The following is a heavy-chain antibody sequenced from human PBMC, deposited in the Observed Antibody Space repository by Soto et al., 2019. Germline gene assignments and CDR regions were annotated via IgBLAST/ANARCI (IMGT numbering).Heavy chain of an antibody. CDR1: GFTFSSYS. D-gene: IGHD3-3*01. Sequence: PGGSLRLSCAASGFTFSSYSMNWVRQAPGKGLEWVSSISSSSSYIYYADSVKGRFTISRDNAKNSLYLQMNSLRAEDTAVYYCARQRITIFGVVIEDVWGQGITVTVSS. CDR2: ISSSSSYI. J-gene: IGHJ6*02. CDR3: ARQRITIFGVVIEDV. V-gene: IGHV3-21*01.